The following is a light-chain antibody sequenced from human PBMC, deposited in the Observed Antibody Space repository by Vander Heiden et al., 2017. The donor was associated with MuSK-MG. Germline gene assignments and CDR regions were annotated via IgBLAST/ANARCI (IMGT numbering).Light chain of an antibody. V-gene: IGKV1-5*03. CDR3: QQCNSYPLT. Sequence: DIQMTQSPSPLSASVGDRVTITCRASQTISTWLAWYQQKPGKAPKLLIYKASRLQSGVPSRFSGTGSGTEFTLTISSLQPDDFATYYCQQCNSYPLTFGQGTKVEIK. CDR1: QTISTW. J-gene: IGKJ1*01. CDR2: KAS.